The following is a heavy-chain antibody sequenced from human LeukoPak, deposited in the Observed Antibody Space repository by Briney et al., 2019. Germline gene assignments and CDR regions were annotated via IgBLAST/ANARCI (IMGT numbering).Heavy chain of an antibody. CDR1: GYTFSAYV. CDR3: ARGWWDLGEIPF. J-gene: IGHJ4*02. V-gene: IGHV1-3*01. CDR2: INGGNGET. Sequence: ASVKVSCKGSGYTFSAYVLHWVRQAPGQSLEWMGWINGGNGETRYSENFHGRVTITRDAPAKTSYMELSSLGLEDTAVYYCARGWWDLGEIPFWRQGTLVTVSS. D-gene: IGHD1-26*01.